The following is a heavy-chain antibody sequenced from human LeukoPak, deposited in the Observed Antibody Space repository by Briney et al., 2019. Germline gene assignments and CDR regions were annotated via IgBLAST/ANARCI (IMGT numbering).Heavy chain of an antibody. J-gene: IGHJ4*02. V-gene: IGHV3-73*01. D-gene: IGHD2/OR15-2a*01. CDR3: TTILFY. CDR1: GFTFSSYW. Sequence: GGSLRLSCAASGFTFSSYWMHWVRQASGKGLEWVGRIRSKANSYATAYAASVKGRFTISRDDSKNTAYLQMNSLKTEDTAVYYCTTILFYWGQGTLVTVSS. CDR2: IRSKANSYAT.